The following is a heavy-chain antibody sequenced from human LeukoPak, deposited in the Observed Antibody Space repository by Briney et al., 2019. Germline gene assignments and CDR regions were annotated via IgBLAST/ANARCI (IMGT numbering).Heavy chain of an antibody. Sequence: GGSLRLSCAASGFTVSSNYMSWVRQAPGKGLEWVSVIYSGGSTYYADSVKGRFTISRDNSKNTLYLQVNSLRAEDTAVYYCARLRLGELSSFDYWGQGTLVTVSS. V-gene: IGHV3-53*01. CDR2: IYSGGST. CDR1: GFTVSSNY. J-gene: IGHJ4*02. D-gene: IGHD3-16*02. CDR3: ARLRLGELSSFDY.